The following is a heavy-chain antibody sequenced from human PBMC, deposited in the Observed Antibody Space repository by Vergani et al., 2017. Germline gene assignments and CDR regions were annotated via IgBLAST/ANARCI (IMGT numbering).Heavy chain of an antibody. Sequence: QVQLVESGGGVVQPGRSLRLSCAASGFTFGDHGIHWIRQAPGKGLEWVSYISSSGSTIYYADSVKGRFTISRDNAKNSLYLQMNSLRAEDTAVYYCARKHISTDYDSSGYYYMCEYDGMDVWGQGTTVTVSS. CDR3: ARKHISTDYDSSGYYYMCEYDGMDV. D-gene: IGHD3-22*01. V-gene: IGHV3-11*01. J-gene: IGHJ6*02. CDR2: ISSSGSTI. CDR1: GFTFGDHG.